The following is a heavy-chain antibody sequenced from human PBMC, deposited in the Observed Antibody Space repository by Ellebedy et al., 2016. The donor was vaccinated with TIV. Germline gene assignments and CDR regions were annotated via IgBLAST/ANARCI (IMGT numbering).Heavy chain of an antibody. CDR2: INPNSGGT. V-gene: IGHV1-2*04. D-gene: IGHD4-23*01. CDR1: GYTLTELS. CDR3: ARGPYGGISVWYFDV. Sequence: ASVKVSCKVSGYTLTELSMHWVRQAPGQGLEWMGWINPNSGGTNYAQKFQGWVTMTRDTSISTAYMELSSLRSDDTAVYYCARGPYGGISVWYFDVWGRGTLVTVSS. J-gene: IGHJ2*01.